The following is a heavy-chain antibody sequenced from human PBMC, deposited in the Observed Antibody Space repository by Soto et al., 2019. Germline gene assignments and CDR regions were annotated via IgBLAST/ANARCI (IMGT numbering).Heavy chain of an antibody. CDR1: GFAFSSCS. CDR2: ISGSGDTK. V-gene: IGHV3-48*02. Sequence: GGSLRLSCASSGFAFSSCSINCVGQAPFKGLEWVSFISGSGDTKYYADSVKGRFAISRDNAKNSLYLQMSSMRDEDTAVYYCAKYCSSDVCFDYWGQGTLVTVSA. CDR3: AKYCSSDVCFDY. D-gene: IGHD2-8*01. J-gene: IGHJ4*02.